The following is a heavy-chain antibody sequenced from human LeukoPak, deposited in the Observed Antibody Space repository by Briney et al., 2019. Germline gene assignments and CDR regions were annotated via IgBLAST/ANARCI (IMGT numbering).Heavy chain of an antibody. D-gene: IGHD4-11*01. Sequence: SETLSLTCAVYGGSFSGYYWSWIRQPPGKGLEWIGEINHSGSTNYNPSLKSRVTISVDTSKNQFSLKLSSVTAADTAVYYCAQRSSNFDYWGQGTLVTVSS. CDR3: AQRSSNFDY. V-gene: IGHV4-34*01. CDR1: GGSFSGYY. J-gene: IGHJ4*02. CDR2: INHSGST.